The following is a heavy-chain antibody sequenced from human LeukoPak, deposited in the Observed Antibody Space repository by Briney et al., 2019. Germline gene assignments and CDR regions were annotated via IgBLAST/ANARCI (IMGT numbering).Heavy chain of an antibody. V-gene: IGHV3-74*01. CDR3: AKDRRYCSGYSCPYYFDY. CDR1: GFTVSNSW. Sequence: GGSLRLSCAASGFTVSNSWMFWVRQAPGKGLMYVSEINNDGTRIRYVDSVKGRFTISRDGAKNTLFLQMNSLRAEDTAVYYCAKDRRYCSGYSCPYYFDYWGQGTLVTVSS. CDR2: INNDGTRI. D-gene: IGHD2-15*01. J-gene: IGHJ4*02.